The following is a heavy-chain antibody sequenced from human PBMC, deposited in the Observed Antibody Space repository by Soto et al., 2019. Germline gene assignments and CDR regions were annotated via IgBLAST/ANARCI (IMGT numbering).Heavy chain of an antibody. CDR2: ISSTTNYI. CDR1: GFTFTRYS. Sequence: GGSLRLSSAASGFTFTRYSMNWVRQAPGKGLECVSSISSTTNYIYYADSMKGRFTVSRDNAKNSVYLEMNSLSAEDTALYYCARESEDLTSNFDYWGQGTLVTVSS. J-gene: IGHJ4*02. CDR3: ARESEDLTSNFDY. V-gene: IGHV3-21*01.